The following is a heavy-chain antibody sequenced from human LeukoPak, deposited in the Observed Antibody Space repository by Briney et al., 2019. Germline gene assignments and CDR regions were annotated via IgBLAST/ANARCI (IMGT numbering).Heavy chain of an antibody. Sequence: ASVNVSCKASGYTFTGYYMHWVRQAPGQGLEWMGWINPNSGGTNYAQKFQGRVTMTRDTSISTAYMELSRLRSDDTAVYYCARGPSGSYRRYYFDYWGQGTLVTVSS. CDR2: INPNSGGT. CDR3: ARGPSGSYRRYYFDY. CDR1: GYTFTGYY. D-gene: IGHD1-26*01. V-gene: IGHV1-2*02. J-gene: IGHJ4*02.